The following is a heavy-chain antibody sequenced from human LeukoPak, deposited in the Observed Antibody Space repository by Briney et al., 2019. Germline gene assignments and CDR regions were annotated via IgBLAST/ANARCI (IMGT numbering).Heavy chain of an antibody. V-gene: IGHV1-69*01. J-gene: IGHJ4*02. CDR3: ATSTKADYSNPSEYFFDY. CDR2: IIIIFGTI. CDR1: GGTFSSYA. D-gene: IGHD6-6*01. Sequence: EASVKVSCKGSGGTFSSYAVSWARQAPGEGREWRGGIIIIFGTIKYAQKFQGRVTITADELTNTGYMEMNSLRSEDTAVYYCATSTKADYSNPSEYFFDYWGQGTLVTVSS.